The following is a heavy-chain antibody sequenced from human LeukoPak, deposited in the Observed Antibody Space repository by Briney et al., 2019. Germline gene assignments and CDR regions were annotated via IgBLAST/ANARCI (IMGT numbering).Heavy chain of an antibody. J-gene: IGHJ4*02. Sequence: GGSLRLSCSASGFTFSDFWMSWVRQAPGKGLEWVADINQDETEKYYVDSMRGRFTISRDNSKNTLYLQMNSLRAEDTAVYYCSAAAAGTDYWGQGTLVTVSS. D-gene: IGHD6-13*01. CDR3: SAAAAGTDY. V-gene: IGHV3-7*01. CDR2: INQDETEK. CDR1: GFTFSDFW.